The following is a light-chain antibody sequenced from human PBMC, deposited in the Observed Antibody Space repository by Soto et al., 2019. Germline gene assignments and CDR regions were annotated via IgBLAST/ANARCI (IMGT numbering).Light chain of an antibody. V-gene: IGKV3-20*01. CDR3: QQYGSSPALFT. CDR1: QSVTSDY. Sequence: EIVLTQSPGTLSLSPGERATLSCWASQSVTSDYLGWYQQKPGQAPRLLIYGASSRATGIPDRFSGSGSGTEFTLTNSRLEPEDFAVYYCQQYGSSPALFTFGPGTKVDIK. J-gene: IGKJ3*01. CDR2: GAS.